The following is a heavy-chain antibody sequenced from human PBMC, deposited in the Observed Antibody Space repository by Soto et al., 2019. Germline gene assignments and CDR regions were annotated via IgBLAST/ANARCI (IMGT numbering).Heavy chain of an antibody. J-gene: IGHJ4*02. CDR1: GFTFSDYY. Sequence: GGSLRLSCAASGFTFSDYYMSWIRQAPGKGLEWVSYISSSGSTIYYADSVKGRFTISRDNAKNSLYLQMNSLRAEDTAVYYCSRAAAKKTTIYYFDNWGQGTLVSVCS. V-gene: IGHV3-11*01. CDR2: ISSSGSTI. CDR3: SRAAAKKTTIYYFDN. D-gene: IGHD4-4*01.